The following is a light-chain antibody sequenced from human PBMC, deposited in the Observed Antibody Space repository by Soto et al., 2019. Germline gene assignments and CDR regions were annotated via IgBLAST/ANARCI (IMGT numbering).Light chain of an antibody. CDR2: LNSDGSH. Sequence: QLVLTQSHSASASLGASVKLTCTLSSGHSNYAIAWHQQQPEKGPRYLMKLNSDGSHRKGDGIPDRFSGSSSGAERYLTISSLQSEDEADYYCQTWGTGIRVFGTGTKLTFL. CDR1: SGHSNYA. V-gene: IGLV4-69*01. J-gene: IGLJ1*01. CDR3: QTWGTGIRV.